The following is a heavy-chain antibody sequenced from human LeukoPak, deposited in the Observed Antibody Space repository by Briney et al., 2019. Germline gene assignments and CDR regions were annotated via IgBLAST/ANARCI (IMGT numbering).Heavy chain of an antibody. J-gene: IGHJ4*02. Sequence: SETLSLTCAVYGGSFSGYYWSWIRQPPGKGLEWIGEINHSGSTNYNPSLKSRVTISVDTSKNQFSLKLSSVTAADTAVYYCARRPRSSYYYGSGSTSPYFDYWGQGTLVTVSS. CDR3: ARRPRSSYYYGSGSTSPYFDY. CDR2: INHSGST. V-gene: IGHV4-34*01. D-gene: IGHD3-10*01. CDR1: GGSFSGYY.